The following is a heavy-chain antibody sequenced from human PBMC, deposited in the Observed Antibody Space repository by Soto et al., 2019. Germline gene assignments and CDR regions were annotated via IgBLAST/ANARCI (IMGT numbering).Heavy chain of an antibody. D-gene: IGHD3-3*01. V-gene: IGHV4-34*01. CDR1: GGSFSGYY. Sequence: SETLSLTCAVYGGSFSGYYWNWIRQPPGKGLEWIGEIDHSGYTNYNPSLKSRVTISVDTSKNQFSLRLTSVAAADTAVYYCARVRDWFDPWGQGTLVTVSS. CDR3: ARVRDWFDP. J-gene: IGHJ5*02. CDR2: IDHSGYT.